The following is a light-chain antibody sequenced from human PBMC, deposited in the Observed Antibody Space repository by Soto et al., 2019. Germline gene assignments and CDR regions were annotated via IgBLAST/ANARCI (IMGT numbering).Light chain of an antibody. V-gene: IGLV2-8*01. CDR2: EVS. Sequence: LTHPASGNGSARRGLTITCTETSSDVGGYDYVSWYQQHPGKAPKLMIYEVSKRPSGVPDRFSGSKSGNTASLTVSGLQADDEAEYYCSSYAGSNNYYVFGTGTKVTVL. CDR3: SSYAGSNNYYV. CDR1: SSDVGGYDY. J-gene: IGLJ1*01.